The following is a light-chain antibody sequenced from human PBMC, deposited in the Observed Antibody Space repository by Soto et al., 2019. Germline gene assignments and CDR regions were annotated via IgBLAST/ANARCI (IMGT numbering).Light chain of an antibody. Sequence: EIVLTQSPGTLSFSPGERATLSCRASQSVSSSYLAWYQQKPGQAPRLLIYGASSRATGIPDRFSGSGSGTDFTLTISRLEPEDFAVYYCQQYGSLPRTFGQGTKWIS. V-gene: IGKV3-20*01. CDR1: QSVSSSY. J-gene: IGKJ1*01. CDR2: GAS. CDR3: QQYGSLPRT.